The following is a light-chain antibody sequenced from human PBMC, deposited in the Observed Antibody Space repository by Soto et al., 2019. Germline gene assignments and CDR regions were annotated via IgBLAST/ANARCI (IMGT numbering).Light chain of an antibody. CDR2: EVT. V-gene: IGLV2-8*01. CDR3: CSYGPSNSFV. J-gene: IGLJ2*01. CDR1: SSDVGGYNY. Sequence: QSVLTQPPSASGSPGQSVTISCTGTSSDVGGYNYVSWYQQHPGKTPKLMIYEVTKRPSGVPDRFSGSKSGNTASLTVSGLQAEDEADYFCCSYGPSNSFVFGGGTKVTVL.